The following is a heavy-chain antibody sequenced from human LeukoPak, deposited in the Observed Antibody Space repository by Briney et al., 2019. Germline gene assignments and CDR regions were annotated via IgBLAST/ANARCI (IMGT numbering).Heavy chain of an antibody. Sequence: PGRSLRLSCTASGFTFGDYAMGWFRQAPGKGLEWVGFIRSKAYGGTTEYAASVKGRFTISRDDSKSIAYLQMNSLKTEDTAVYYCTRGLAVADYWGQGTLVTVSS. CDR2: IRSKAYGGTT. CDR3: TRGLAVADY. D-gene: IGHD6-19*01. CDR1: GFTFGDYA. V-gene: IGHV3-49*03. J-gene: IGHJ4*02.